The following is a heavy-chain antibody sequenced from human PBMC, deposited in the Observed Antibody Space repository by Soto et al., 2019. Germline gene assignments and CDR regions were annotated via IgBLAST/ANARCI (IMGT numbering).Heavy chain of an antibody. Sequence: GASVKVSCKASGGTFSSYAISWVRQAPGQGLEWMGGIIPIFGTANYAQKFQGRVTITADKSTSTAYMELSSLRSEDTAVYYCAISTYYYDSSGYYFDYWGQGTLFTVSS. J-gene: IGHJ4*02. CDR1: GGTFSSYA. CDR3: AISTYYYDSSGYYFDY. V-gene: IGHV1-69*06. CDR2: IIPIFGTA. D-gene: IGHD3-22*01.